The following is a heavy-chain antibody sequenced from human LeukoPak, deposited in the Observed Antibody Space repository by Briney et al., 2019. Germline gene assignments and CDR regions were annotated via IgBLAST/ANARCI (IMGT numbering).Heavy chain of an antibody. D-gene: IGHD3-10*01. V-gene: IGHV1-2*02. J-gene: IGHJ5*02. CDR1: GYTFTGYY. CDR2: INPHSGAT. Sequence: VASVKVSCKASGYTFTGYYIHWVRQAPGQGPEWMGWINPHSGATNYAQKFQGRVTMTRDTSISTAFMELSSLRSDDTAMYYCSRDVLMYYSGSGESTWGQGTQVTVSS. CDR3: SRDVLMYYSGSGEST.